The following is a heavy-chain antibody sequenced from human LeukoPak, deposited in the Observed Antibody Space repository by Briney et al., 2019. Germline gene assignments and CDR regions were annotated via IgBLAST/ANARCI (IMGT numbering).Heavy chain of an antibody. J-gene: IGHJ6*02. CDR2: ISGSGGST. V-gene: IGHV3-23*01. CDR1: GFTFSKYY. Sequence: GGSLRLSCAASGFTFSKYYLNWVRQAPGKGLEWVSAISGSGGSTYYADSVKGRFTISRDNSKNTLYLQMNSLRAEDTAVYYCAKGLRYFPYGMDVWGQGTTVTVSS. D-gene: IGHD2/OR15-2a*01. CDR3: AKGLRYFPYGMDV.